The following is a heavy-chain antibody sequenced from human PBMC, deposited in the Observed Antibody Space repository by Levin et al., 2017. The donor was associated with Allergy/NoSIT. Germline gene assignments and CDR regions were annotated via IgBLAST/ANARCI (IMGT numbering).Heavy chain of an antibody. CDR1: GFTFSSYG. V-gene: IGHV3-33*01. CDR3: ARDFPKARGYRSTGHDY. J-gene: IGHJ4*02. D-gene: IGHD3-10*01. Sequence: GESLKISCAASGFTFSSYGMHWVRQAPGKGLEWVAVIWYDGSNKYYADSVKGRFTISRDNSKNTLYLQMNSLRAEDTAVYYCARDFPKARGYRSTGHDYWGQGTLVTVSS. CDR2: IWYDGSNK.